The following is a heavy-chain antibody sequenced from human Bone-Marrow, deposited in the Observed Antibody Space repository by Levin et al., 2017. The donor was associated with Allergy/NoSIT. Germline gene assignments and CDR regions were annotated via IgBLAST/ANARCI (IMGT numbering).Heavy chain of an antibody. V-gene: IGHV4-59*01. J-gene: IGHJ5*02. CDR2: ISNSGNT. Sequence: SQTLSLTCTVSGDSISYYYYTWIRQPPGKGLEWIGDISNSGNTNYNPSLKSRITISGDTSKNQLSLNLSSVTAADTAVYYCARMKGGPSWYNWFDPWGQGTLVIVSS. CDR1: GDSISYYY. D-gene: IGHD6-13*01. CDR3: ARMKGGPSWYNWFDP.